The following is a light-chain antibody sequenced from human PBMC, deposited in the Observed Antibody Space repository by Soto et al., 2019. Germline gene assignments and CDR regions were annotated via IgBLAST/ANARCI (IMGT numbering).Light chain of an antibody. CDR3: QQRSNWPPIT. V-gene: IGKV3-11*01. CDR1: QTVRNNY. Sequence: EFVLTQSPGTLSLSPGERATLSCRASQTVRNNYLAWYQQKPGQAPRLLIHDASHRAAGIPARFSGSGFGTDFTLTISSLEPEDAAVYYCQQRSNWPPITFGQGTRLEI. CDR2: DAS. J-gene: IGKJ5*01.